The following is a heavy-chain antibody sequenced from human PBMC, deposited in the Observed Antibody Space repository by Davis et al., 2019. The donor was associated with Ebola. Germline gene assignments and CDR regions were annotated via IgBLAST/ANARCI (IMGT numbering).Heavy chain of an antibody. J-gene: IGHJ4*02. CDR1: GGTFSSYA. CDR2: IIPILGIA. V-gene: IGHV1-69*04. Sequence: SVTVSCKASGGTFSSYAISWVRQAPGQGLEWMGRIIPILGIANYAQKFQGRVTITADKSTSTAYMELSSLKSEDTAVYYCARESSGWYGIADYWGQGTLVTVSS. CDR3: ARESSGWYGIADY. D-gene: IGHD6-19*01.